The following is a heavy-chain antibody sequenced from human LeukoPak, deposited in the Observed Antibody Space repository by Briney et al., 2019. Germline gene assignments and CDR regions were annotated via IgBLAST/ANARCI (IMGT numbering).Heavy chain of an antibody. V-gene: IGHV3-30*18. J-gene: IGHJ4*02. Sequence: GGSLRLSCAASGFTFSSYGMHWVRLAPGKGLEWVAVISYDGSNKYYADSVKGRFTISRDNSKNTLYPQMNSLRAEDTAVCYCAKVMGITSHWEYWGQGTLVTVSS. CDR2: ISYDGSNK. D-gene: IGHD2-2*01. CDR1: GFTFSSYG. CDR3: AKVMGITSHWEY.